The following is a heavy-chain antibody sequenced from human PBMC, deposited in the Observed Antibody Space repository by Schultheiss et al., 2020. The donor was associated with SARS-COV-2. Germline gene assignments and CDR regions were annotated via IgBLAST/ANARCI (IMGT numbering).Heavy chain of an antibody. CDR3: ARVRAGRIPSFGVTYFYYGMDV. CDR2: LSGSGSYT. D-gene: IGHD2-8*01. V-gene: IGHV3-11*06. J-gene: IGHJ6*02. Sequence: GGSLRLSCAASGFVFSDYYMTWIRQVPGKGLEWLSHLSGSGSYTFYADSVKDRFTISRDNVNNSLYLQMNSLRAEDTAVYYCARVRAGRIPSFGVTYFYYGMDVWGQGTTVTVSS. CDR1: GFVFSDYY.